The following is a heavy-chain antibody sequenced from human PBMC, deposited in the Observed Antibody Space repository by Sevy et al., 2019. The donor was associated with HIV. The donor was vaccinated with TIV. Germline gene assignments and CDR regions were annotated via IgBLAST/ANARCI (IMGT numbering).Heavy chain of an antibody. V-gene: IGHV3-74*01. CDR3: TRNGGAFDNGFDP. CDR1: GFTFSSYW. D-gene: IGHD2-8*01. CDR2: INGDGGSA. Sequence: GGSLRLSCAASGFTFSSYWMHWVRQAPGKGLLWVSLINGDGGSANYADSVKGRFIISRDNAKNTLYLQMNSLRAEDTAMYYCTRNGGAFDNGFDPWGQGTLVTVSS. J-gene: IGHJ5*02.